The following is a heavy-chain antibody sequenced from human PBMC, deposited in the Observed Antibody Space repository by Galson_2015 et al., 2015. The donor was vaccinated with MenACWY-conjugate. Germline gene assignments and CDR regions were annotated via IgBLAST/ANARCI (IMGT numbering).Heavy chain of an antibody. V-gene: IGHV3-23*01. CDR1: GSTFSSNA. D-gene: IGHD4-17*01. CDR3: AKSRYGDGRGFDY. CDR2: ISGSGVST. Sequence: SLRLSCAASGSTFSSNAMNWVRQAPGKGLEWVSVISGSGVSTYYADSVKGRFTISRDNSKNTLYLQMNSLRAEDTAVYYCAKSRYGDGRGFDYWGQGTLVTVSS. J-gene: IGHJ4*02.